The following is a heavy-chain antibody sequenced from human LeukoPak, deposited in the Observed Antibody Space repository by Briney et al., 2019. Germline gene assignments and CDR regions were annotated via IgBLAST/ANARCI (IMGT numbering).Heavy chain of an antibody. V-gene: IGHV3-21*01. CDR1: GFTFSSYS. J-gene: IGHJ4*02. D-gene: IGHD6-13*01. CDR2: ISSSSSYI. CDR3: ARDYSSSWYDYFDY. Sequence: PGGSLRLSCAASGFTFSSYSMNWVRQAPGKGLEWVSSISSSSSYIYYADSVKGRFTISRDNAKNSLYLQMNSLRAEDTAVYYCARDYSSSWYDYFDYWGQGTLVTVSS.